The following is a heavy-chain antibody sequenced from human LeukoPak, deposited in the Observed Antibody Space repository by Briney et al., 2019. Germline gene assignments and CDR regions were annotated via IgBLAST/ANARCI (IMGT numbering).Heavy chain of an antibody. CDR1: GYSISSGYY. V-gene: IGHV4-38-2*01. D-gene: IGHD5-24*01. J-gene: IGHJ4*02. CDR2: IYHSGGT. Sequence: SETLSLTCAVSGYSISSGYYWGWIRQPPGKGLEWIGSIYHSGGTYYNPSLKSRVTISVDTSKNQFSLKLSSVTAADTAVYYCARMEMAIDYWGQGTLVTVSS. CDR3: ARMEMAIDY.